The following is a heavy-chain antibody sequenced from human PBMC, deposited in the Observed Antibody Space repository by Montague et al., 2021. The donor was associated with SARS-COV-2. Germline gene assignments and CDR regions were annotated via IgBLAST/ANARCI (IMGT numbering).Heavy chain of an antibody. CDR2: IYNSGFT. CDR3: VRVSYYYDSDEQPLGWFDP. J-gene: IGHJ5*02. CDR1: GFPISSGNH. V-gene: IGHV4-38-2*02. Sequence: SETLSLTCSVTGFPISSGNHWGWIRQSPGKGPEWIGSIYNSGFTSYHPSLRSRVIISGDTSKNQFYLRLSSLTAADTAVYYCVRVSYYYDSDEQPLGWFDPWGQGSLVTVSS. D-gene: IGHD3-22*01.